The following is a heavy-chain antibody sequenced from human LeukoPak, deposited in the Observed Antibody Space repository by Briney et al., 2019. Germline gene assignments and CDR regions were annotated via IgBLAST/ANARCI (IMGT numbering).Heavy chain of an antibody. J-gene: IGHJ4*02. CDR1: GFTVSSNY. V-gene: IGHV3-53*05. Sequence: PTGGSLRLSCAASGFTVSSNYMSWVRQAPGKGLEWVSVIYSGGSTYYADSVKGRFTISRDSSKNTLYLQMNSLRAEDTAVYYCARDHGTVAQLYYFDYWGQGTLVTVSS. CDR2: IYSGGST. CDR3: ARDHGTVAQLYYFDY. D-gene: IGHD4-23*01.